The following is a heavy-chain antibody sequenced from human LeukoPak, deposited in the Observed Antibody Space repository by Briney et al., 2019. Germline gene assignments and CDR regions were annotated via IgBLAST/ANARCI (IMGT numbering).Heavy chain of an antibody. D-gene: IGHD3-3*01. CDR1: GYTFTSYD. Sequence: ASVKVSCKASGYTFTSYDINWVRQATGQGLEWMGWMNPNSGNTGYAQKFQGRVTITRNTSISTAYMELSSLRSEDTAVYYCARSGSHRLRFLEWLSTGYYYYYMDVWGKGTTVTVSS. V-gene: IGHV1-8*03. CDR2: MNPNSGNT. J-gene: IGHJ6*03. CDR3: ARSGSHRLRFLEWLSTGYYYYYMDV.